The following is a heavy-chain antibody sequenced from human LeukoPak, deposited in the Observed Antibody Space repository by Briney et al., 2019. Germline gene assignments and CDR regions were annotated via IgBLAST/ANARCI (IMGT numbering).Heavy chain of an antibody. Sequence: PSETLSLTCTVSSGSISNYYWSWIRQPPGKGLEWIGYIYYGGSTDYNPSLKSRVTISVDTSKNQFSLKLSSVTAADTAVYYCARGAAEGNFDYWGQGTLVTVSS. CDR3: ARGAAEGNFDY. CDR1: SGSISNYY. D-gene: IGHD3-10*01. J-gene: IGHJ4*02. CDR2: IYYGGST. V-gene: IGHV4-59*12.